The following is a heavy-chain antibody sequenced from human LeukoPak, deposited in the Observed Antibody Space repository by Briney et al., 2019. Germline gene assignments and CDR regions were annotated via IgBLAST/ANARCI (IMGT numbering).Heavy chain of an antibody. CDR3: ASGQPYGSGSYPFDY. V-gene: IGHV3-72*01. D-gene: IGHD3-10*01. J-gene: IGHJ4*02. CDR1: GFTFSDHY. CDR2: TRNKANSYTT. Sequence: GGSLRLSCAASGFTFSDHYMDWVRQAPGKGLEWVGRTRNKANSYTTEYAASVKGRFTISRDDSKNSLYLQMNSLKTEDTAAYYCASGQPYGSGSYPFDYWGQGILVTVST.